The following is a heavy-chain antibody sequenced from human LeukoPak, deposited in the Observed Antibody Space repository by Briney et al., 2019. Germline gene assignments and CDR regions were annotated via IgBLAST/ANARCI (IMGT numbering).Heavy chain of an antibody. D-gene: IGHD6-13*01. V-gene: IGHV4-34*01. J-gene: IGHJ3*02. CDR3: ARAPIGSSWYGDAFDI. CDR1: GGSFSGYY. Sequence: SETLSLTCAVYGGSFSGYYWSWIRQPPGKGLEWIGEINHSGSTNYNPSLKSRVAISVDTSKNQFSLKLSSVTAADTAVYYCARAPIGSSWYGDAFDIWGQGTLVTVSS. CDR2: INHSGST.